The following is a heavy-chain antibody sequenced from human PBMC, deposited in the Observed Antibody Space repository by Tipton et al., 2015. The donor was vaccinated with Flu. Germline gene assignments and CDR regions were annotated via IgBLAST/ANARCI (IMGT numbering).Heavy chain of an antibody. J-gene: IGHJ2*01. D-gene: IGHD3-22*01. V-gene: IGHV4-59*01. Sequence: TLSLTCTVSGGSITNYYWSWIRQAPGKGLECIGHISNSGSTNYNPSLKSRVSISLDTSKSQISLKVISVTAADTAIYYCARLDYYDVYLVDWYFDLWGRGPLVTVSS. CDR3: ARLDYYDVYLVDWYFDL. CDR2: ISNSGST. CDR1: GGSITNYY.